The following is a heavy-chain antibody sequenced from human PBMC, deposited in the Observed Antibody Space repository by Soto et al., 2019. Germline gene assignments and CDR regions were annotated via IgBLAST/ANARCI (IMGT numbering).Heavy chain of an antibody. J-gene: IGHJ4*02. CDR2: IYYSGST. CDR3: ARHNRVIIDY. D-gene: IGHD3-22*01. Sequence: SETLSLTCTFSGGSISSYYWSLIRQPPGKGLEWIGYIYYSGSTNYNPSLKSRVTISVDTSKNQFSLKLSSVTAADTAVYYCARHNRVIIDYWGQGTLVTVSS. V-gene: IGHV4-59*08. CDR1: GGSISSYY.